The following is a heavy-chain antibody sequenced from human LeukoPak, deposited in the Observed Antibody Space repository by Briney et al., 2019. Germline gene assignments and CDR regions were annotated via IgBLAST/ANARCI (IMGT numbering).Heavy chain of an antibody. CDR1: GYSISSGYY. CDR3: AVGLGATNFDY. J-gene: IGHJ4*02. D-gene: IGHD1-26*01. V-gene: IGHV4-38-2*02. CDR2: IYHSGST. Sequence: TSETLSLTCTVSGYSISSGYYWGWIRQPPGKGLEWIGSIYHSGSTYYNPSLKSRVTISVDTSKNQFSLKLSSVTAADTAVYYCAVGLGATNFDYWGQGTLVTVSS.